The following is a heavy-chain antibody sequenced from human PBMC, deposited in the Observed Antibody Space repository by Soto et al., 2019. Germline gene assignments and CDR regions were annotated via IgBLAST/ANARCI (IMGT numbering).Heavy chain of an antibody. CDR3: ARHMIYSAYDY. Sequence: VESLKISCKGSGYIFTSYWIGCVRQMPVKGLEWMGIIYPGDSDTRYSPSFQGQVTISADKSISTAYLQWSSLKASDTAMYYCARHMIYSAYDYWGQGTLVTVSS. D-gene: IGHD6-25*01. J-gene: IGHJ4*02. CDR1: GYIFTSYW. CDR2: IYPGDSDT. V-gene: IGHV5-51*01.